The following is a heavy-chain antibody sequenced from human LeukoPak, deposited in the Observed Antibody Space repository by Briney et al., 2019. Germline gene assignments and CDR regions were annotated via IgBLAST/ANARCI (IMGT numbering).Heavy chain of an antibody. Sequence: ASVKVSFKASGYTFTSYYIHWVRQAPGQGLEWMGIINPSGGTTSYAQKFQGRVTMTRDTSTSTVYMEVSSLRSEDTAVYYCARDYDILTGYYSGSSNGMDVWGQGTTVIVSS. D-gene: IGHD3-9*01. CDR2: INPSGGTT. CDR3: ARDYDILTGYYSGSSNGMDV. CDR1: GYTFTSYY. J-gene: IGHJ6*02. V-gene: IGHV1-46*01.